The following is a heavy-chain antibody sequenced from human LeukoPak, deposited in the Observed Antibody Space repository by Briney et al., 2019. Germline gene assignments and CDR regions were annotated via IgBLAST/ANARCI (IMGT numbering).Heavy chain of an antibody. CDR3: ARGRLSIAARPSNWFDP. V-gene: IGHV4-34*01. J-gene: IGHJ5*02. CDR1: VGSLSGYY. CDR2: INHSGST. Sequence: SETQSLICALYVGSLSGYYWSWPPHPPGKGVEWIGEINHSGSTNYNPSLKSRVTISVDTSKNQFSLKLSSVTAADTAVYYCARGRLSIAARPSNWFDPWGQGTLVTVSS. D-gene: IGHD6-6*01.